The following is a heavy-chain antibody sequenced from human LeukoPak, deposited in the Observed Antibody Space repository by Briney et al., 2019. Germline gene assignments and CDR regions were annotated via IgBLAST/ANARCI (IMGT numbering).Heavy chain of an antibody. Sequence: GASLRLSCAASGFTVSSNHMSWVRQAPGKGLEWVSVIYSGGSTYYADSVKGRFTISRDNSKNTLYLQMNTLRAEDTAVYYCARDSGFGEFNNYWGQGTLVTVSS. J-gene: IGHJ4*02. V-gene: IGHV3-66*01. CDR3: ARDSGFGEFNNY. CDR2: IYSGGST. CDR1: GFTVSSNH. D-gene: IGHD3-10*01.